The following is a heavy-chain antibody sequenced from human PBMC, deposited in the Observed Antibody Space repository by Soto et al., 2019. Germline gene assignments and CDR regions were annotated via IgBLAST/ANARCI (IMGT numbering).Heavy chain of an antibody. CDR2: ISYDGNHK. D-gene: IGHD1-1*01. J-gene: IGHJ4*02. CDR1: GFTFSSFA. Sequence: QVQLVESGGGMVQPGRSLRLSCTASGFTFSSFALHWVRQAPGKGLEWVTIISYDGNHKYYADSVKGRFTISRDNSKDTLFLQLNSLRTEDTAVYYCARGSSVNWLLDYWGQGILVTVSS. CDR3: ARGSSVNWLLDY. V-gene: IGHV3-30-3*01.